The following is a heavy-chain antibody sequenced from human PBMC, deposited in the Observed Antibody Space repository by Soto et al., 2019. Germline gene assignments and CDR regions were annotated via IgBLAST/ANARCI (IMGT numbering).Heavy chain of an antibody. V-gene: IGHV3-23*01. D-gene: IGHD3-22*01. J-gene: IGHJ4*02. CDR2: ISVSGGST. CDR3: AKVREPDYYDSSGYAH. CDR1: GFTFSSYA. Sequence: GGSLRLSCAASGFTFSSYAMSWVRQAPGKGLEWVSAISVSGGSTYYADSVKGRFTISRDNSKNTLYLQMNSLRAEDTAVYYCAKVREPDYYDSSGYAHWGQGTLVTVSS.